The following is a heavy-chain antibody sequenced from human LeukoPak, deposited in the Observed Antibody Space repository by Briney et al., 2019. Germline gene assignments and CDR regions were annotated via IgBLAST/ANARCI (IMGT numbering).Heavy chain of an antibody. D-gene: IGHD3-10*01. V-gene: IGHV6-1*01. CDR2: TYYDSQWYR. CDR1: VDSVSSNKAA. CDR3: ARNYYGSGSYYTLDS. J-gene: IGHJ4*02. Sequence: SQTLSLTCTISVDSVSSNKAAWNWIRQSPSRGLEWLGRTYYDSQWYRDYAVSVKSRMTVNPDTSKNRFSLHLNSVTPEDTAVYYCARNYYGSGSYYTLDSWGPGTLVTVSS.